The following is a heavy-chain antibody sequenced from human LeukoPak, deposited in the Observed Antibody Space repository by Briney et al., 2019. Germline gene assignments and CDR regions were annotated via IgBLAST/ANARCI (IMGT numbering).Heavy chain of an antibody. CDR2: MSTSGSS. V-gene: IGHV4-61*02. Sequence: SQTLSLTCTVSGDSISSGSYYWSWIRQPAGKGLEWIGRMSTSGSSDYNPSLKSRVTISLDTSKNQFSLKLSSVTAADTAVYYCARARYSSGWYSDYWGQGTLVTVSS. D-gene: IGHD6-19*01. CDR1: GDSISSGSYY. CDR3: ARARYSSGWYSDY. J-gene: IGHJ4*02.